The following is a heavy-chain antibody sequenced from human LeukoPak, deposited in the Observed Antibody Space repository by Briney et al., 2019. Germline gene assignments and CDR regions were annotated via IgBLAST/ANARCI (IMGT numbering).Heavy chain of an antibody. D-gene: IGHD6-19*01. J-gene: IGHJ4*02. V-gene: IGHV1-2*04. CDR3: ARGVAGTAYYFDY. CDR1: GYTFTGYY. CDR2: INPNSGGT. Sequence: ASVKVSCKASGYTFTGYYMHWVRQAPGQGLEWMGWINPNSGGTNYAQKFRGWVTMTRDTSISTAYMELSRLRSDDTAVYYCARGVAGTAYYFDYWGQGTLVTVSS.